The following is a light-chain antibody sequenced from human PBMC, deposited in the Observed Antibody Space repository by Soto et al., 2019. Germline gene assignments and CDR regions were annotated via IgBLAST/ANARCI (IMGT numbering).Light chain of an antibody. CDR1: SSDVGGYNY. J-gene: IGLJ1*01. CDR3: SSYTSSSTL. V-gene: IGLV2-14*01. CDR2: AVT. Sequence: QSALTQPASVSGSPGQSITISCTGTSSDVGGYNYVSWYQQHPGKAPKLMIYAVTDRPSGVSSRFSGPKSGNTASLTISGLQAEDEADYHCSSYTSSSTLFGTGTKVTVL.